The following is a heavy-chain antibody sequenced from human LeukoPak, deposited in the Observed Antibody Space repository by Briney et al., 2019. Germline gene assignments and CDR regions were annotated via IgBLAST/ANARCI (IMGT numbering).Heavy chain of an antibody. J-gene: IGHJ4*02. CDR3: ARQDVGLDY. CDR2: IWYDGSNK. CDR1: AFTFSSYG. Sequence: GGSLRLSCAVSAFTFSSYGMHWVRQAPGKGLEWVAVIWYDGSNKYYADSVKGRFTISRDNSKNTLYLQMNSLRDEDTAVYYCARQDVGLDYWGQGTLVTVSS. V-gene: IGHV3-33*01. D-gene: IGHD1-26*01.